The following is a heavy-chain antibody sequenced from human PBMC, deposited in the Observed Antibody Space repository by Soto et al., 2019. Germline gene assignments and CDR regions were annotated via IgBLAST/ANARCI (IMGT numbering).Heavy chain of an antibody. J-gene: IGHJ4*02. V-gene: IGHV1-3*01. CDR2: INADNGDT. CDR3: ARELQGLYYFDF. Sequence: ASVKVSCKTSGYTFTSHAIHWVRQAPGQRLEWMGWINADNGDTKYSQKFSGRVTITRDTSANTAFMELSSLRSEDTAMYYCARELQGLYYFDFWGQGTLVTVSS. CDR1: GYTFTSHA. D-gene: IGHD4-4*01.